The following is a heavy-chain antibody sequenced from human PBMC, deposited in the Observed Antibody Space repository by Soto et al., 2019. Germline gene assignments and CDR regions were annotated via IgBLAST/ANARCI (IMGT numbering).Heavy chain of an antibody. Sequence: QVQLQQWGAGLLKPSETLSLTCAVYGRSFSPYFWSWIRQPPGKGLEWIVEINHSGNTNYNQSLTRRATLSVDTSKNQVSLKLTSVTAADTAVYYCARLASGWQYYYFDFWGRGTPVTVSS. CDR2: INHSGNT. CDR1: GRSFSPYF. CDR3: ARLASGWQYYYFDF. D-gene: IGHD6-19*01. V-gene: IGHV4-34*01. J-gene: IGHJ2*01.